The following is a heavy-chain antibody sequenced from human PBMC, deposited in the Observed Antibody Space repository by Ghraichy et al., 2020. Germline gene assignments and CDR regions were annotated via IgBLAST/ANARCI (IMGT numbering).Heavy chain of an antibody. D-gene: IGHD2-21*02. CDR3: AREVVVTAYIYAHIDY. CDR1: GGSVSSGSYY. CDR2: IYYSGST. V-gene: IGHV4-61*01. J-gene: IGHJ4*02. Sequence: SETLSLTCTVSGGSVSSGSYYWSWIRQPPGKGLEWIGYIYYSGSTNYNPSLKSRVTISVDTSKNQFSLKLSSVTAADTAVYYCAREVVVTAYIYAHIDYWGQGTLVTVSS.